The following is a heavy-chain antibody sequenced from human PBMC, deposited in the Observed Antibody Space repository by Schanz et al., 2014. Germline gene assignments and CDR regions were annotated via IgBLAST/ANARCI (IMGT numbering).Heavy chain of an antibody. CDR3: ATLDYADSVS. CDR2: INVGNGNM. D-gene: IGHD4-17*01. J-gene: IGHJ5*02. Sequence: QVQLVQSGAEVKKPGASVKVSCKASGYTFTSYSIHWVRQAPGQGLEWMGWINVGNGNMKYSQKFQGRVTITADKSTTTAYMELNSLNSDDTAVYYCATLDYADSVSWGQGTRVIVSS. V-gene: IGHV1-3*01. CDR1: GYTFTSYS.